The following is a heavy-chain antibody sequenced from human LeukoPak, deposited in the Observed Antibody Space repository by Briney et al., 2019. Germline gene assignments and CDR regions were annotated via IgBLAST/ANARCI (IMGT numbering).Heavy chain of an antibody. CDR1: GGSISSYY. CDR2: TYYSGST. D-gene: IGHD6-19*01. CDR3: ARYSETVAGRSRWFDP. V-gene: IGHV4-59*01. Sequence: SETLSLTCTVSGGSISSYYWSWIRQPPGKGLEWIGYTYYSGSTNYNPSLRSRVTISVDTSKNQFSLKLSSVTAADTAVYYCARYSETVAGRSRWFDPWGQGTLVTVSS. J-gene: IGHJ5*02.